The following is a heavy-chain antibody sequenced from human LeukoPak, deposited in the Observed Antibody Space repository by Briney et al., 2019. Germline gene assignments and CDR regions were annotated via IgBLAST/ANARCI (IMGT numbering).Heavy chain of an antibody. Sequence: GRSLRLSCAASGFTFSSYAMHWVRQAPGKGLEWVAVISYDGSNKYYADSVKGRFTISRDNSKNTLYLQMNSLRVEDTAMYYCARDGTSFDYWGLGTLVTVSS. CDR1: GFTFSSYA. CDR2: ISYDGSNK. CDR3: ARDGTSFDY. J-gene: IGHJ4*02. V-gene: IGHV3-30-3*01.